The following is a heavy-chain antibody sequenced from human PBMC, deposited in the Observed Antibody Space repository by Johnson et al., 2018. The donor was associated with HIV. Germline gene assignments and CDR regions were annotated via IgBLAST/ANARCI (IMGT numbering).Heavy chain of an antibody. Sequence: EVQLVESGGGVVQPGRSLRLSCAASGFTFSNAWMSWVRQAPGKGLEWVGRINSDGSNTKYADSVKGRFTISRDNAKNTLYLQMNSLRAEDTAVYYCASQVRGLRLGVDAFDIWGQGTLVTVSS. CDR2: INSDGSNT. J-gene: IGHJ3*02. V-gene: IGHV3-74*02. CDR3: ASQVRGLRLGVDAFDI. CDR1: GFTFSNAW. D-gene: IGHD5-12*01.